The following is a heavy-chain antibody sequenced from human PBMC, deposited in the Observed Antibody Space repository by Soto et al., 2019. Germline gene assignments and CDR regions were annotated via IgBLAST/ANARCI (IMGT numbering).Heavy chain of an antibody. CDR3: ARVYYDILTGPNWFDP. J-gene: IGHJ5*02. CDR2: IYYSGST. V-gene: IGHV4-59*01. D-gene: IGHD3-9*01. CDR1: GGSISSYY. Sequence: PSETLSLTCTVSGGSISSYYWSWIRQPPGKGLEWIGYIYYSGSTNYNPSLKSRVTISVDTSKNQFSLKLSSVTAADTAVYYCARVYYDILTGPNWFDPWGQGTLVTVYS.